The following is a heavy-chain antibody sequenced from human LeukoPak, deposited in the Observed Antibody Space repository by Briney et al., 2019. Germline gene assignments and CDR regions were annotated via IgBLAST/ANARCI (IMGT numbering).Heavy chain of an antibody. CDR3: AKEGITIFGVENYYMDV. Sequence: GGSLRLSCAASGFTFSSYGMHWVRQAPGKGLEWVAFIRYDGSNKYYADSVKGRFTISRDNSKNTLYLQMNSLRAEDTAVYYCAKEGITIFGVENYYMDVWGKGTTVTVSS. CDR1: GFTFSSYG. D-gene: IGHD3-3*01. CDR2: IRYDGSNK. V-gene: IGHV3-30*02. J-gene: IGHJ6*03.